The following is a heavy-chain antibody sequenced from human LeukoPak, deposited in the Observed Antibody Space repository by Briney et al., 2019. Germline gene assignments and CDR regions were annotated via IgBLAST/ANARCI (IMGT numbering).Heavy chain of an antibody. J-gene: IGHJ4*02. CDR3: ARGYYYYGSSGYCLDY. CDR1: GFTFSSYW. D-gene: IGHD3-22*01. Sequence: GGSLRLSCAASGFTFSSYWMTWVRQAPGKGLEWVANIKQDGSEKYYVDSVKGRFTISRDNAKNSLYLQMNSLRAEDTALYYCARGYYYYGSSGYCLDYWGQGTLVTVSS. V-gene: IGHV3-7*01. CDR2: IKQDGSEK.